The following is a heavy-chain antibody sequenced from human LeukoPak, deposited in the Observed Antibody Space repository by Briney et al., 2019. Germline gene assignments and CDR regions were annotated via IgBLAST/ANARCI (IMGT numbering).Heavy chain of an antibody. V-gene: IGHV3-48*01. Sequence: GGSLRLSCAASGFTFSSYSMNWVRQAPGKGLEWISYISRSSSPIYYADSVKGRFTISRDNAKNSLYLQMNGLRAEDTAVYYCARAKRNGFDIWGQGTMVTVSS. CDR3: ARAKRNGFDI. CDR2: ISRSSSPI. CDR1: GFTFSSYS. J-gene: IGHJ3*02.